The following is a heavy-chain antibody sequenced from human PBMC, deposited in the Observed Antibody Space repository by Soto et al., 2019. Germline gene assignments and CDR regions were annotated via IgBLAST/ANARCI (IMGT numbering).Heavy chain of an antibody. V-gene: IGHV3-7*01. J-gene: IGHJ3*01. CDR2: IKEDGSEK. CDR1: GFTFSNYW. CDR3: ARESEAYDV. Sequence: HPGGSLRLSCAASGFTFSNYWMSWVRQAPGRGLEWVANIKEDGSEKYYVDSVKGRFTISRDNSKNSLYLQMNSLRAEDTAVYYCARESEAYDVWGQGTMVTVSS.